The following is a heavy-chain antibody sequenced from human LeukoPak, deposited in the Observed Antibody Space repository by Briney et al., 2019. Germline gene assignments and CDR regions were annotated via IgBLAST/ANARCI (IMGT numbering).Heavy chain of an antibody. Sequence: GGSLRLSCAASGFNVSSNYMSWVRQAPGKGLEWVSVIYSGGSTYYADSVRGRFTISRDNSKNTLYLQMKRLRVEDTAVYYCARDGLSSSSWYGLDYWGQGTLVTVSS. J-gene: IGHJ4*02. CDR2: IYSGGST. V-gene: IGHV3-53*01. CDR1: GFNVSSNY. D-gene: IGHD6-13*01. CDR3: ARDGLSSSSWYGLDY.